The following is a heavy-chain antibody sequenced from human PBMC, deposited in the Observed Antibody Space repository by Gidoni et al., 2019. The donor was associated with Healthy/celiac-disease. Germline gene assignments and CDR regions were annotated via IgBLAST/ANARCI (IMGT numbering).Heavy chain of an antibody. CDR3: ARETVYYYYMDV. V-gene: IGHV4-31*03. CDR2: IYYRGST. J-gene: IGHJ6*03. CDR1: GGPLSSGGYY. Sequence: QVQLQESGPGLVKPSQTLSLPCTVSGGPLSSGGYYWSWIRQHPGKGLEWIGYIYYRGSTYYNPSIKSRVTISVDTSKNQFSLKLSSVTAADTAVYYCARETVYYYYMDVWGKGTTVTVSS.